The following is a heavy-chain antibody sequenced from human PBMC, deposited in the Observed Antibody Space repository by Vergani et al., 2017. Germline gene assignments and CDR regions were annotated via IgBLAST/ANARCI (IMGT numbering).Heavy chain of an antibody. D-gene: IGHD2-8*01. CDR3: VRARRTCTYDHCPRYYYDL. Sequence: QMQLVQSGAEVKKPGASVKVSCKASGYTFTSDDINWVRQATGQGLEWMGWRNPISGNTGYAQNLQGRLTITRDTSVNTAYMELSSLTSEDMAVYYCVRARRTCTYDHCPRYYYDLGGQGTLVTVSS. J-gene: IGHJ4*02. CDR1: GYTFTSDD. CDR2: RNPISGNT. V-gene: IGHV1-8*03.